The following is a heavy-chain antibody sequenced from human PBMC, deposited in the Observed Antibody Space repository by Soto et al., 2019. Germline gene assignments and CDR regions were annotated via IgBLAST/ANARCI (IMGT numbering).Heavy chain of an antibody. CDR1: GGSFSGYY. CDR3: AIGQLAGMKSPGPFAH. Sequence: ETLSLTCAVYGGSFSGYYWSWIRQAPGKGLEWVSAISGSGGSTYYADSVKGRFTISRDNSKNTVNLQMNGLRVEDTAVYYCAIGQLAGMKSPGPFAHWGQGALVTVSS. V-gene: IGHV3-23*01. CDR2: ISGSGGST. J-gene: IGHJ4*02.